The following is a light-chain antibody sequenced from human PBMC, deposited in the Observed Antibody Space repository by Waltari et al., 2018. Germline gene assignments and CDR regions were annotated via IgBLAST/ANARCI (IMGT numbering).Light chain of an antibody. J-gene: IGLJ2*01. V-gene: IGLV3-21*04. CDR3: QVLDSATDHVV. CDR1: NIGTKS. Sequence: SYVVTQPPSVSVAPGKTARITCGGNNIGTKSVHWYQQKPGQAPVVVIYYSRERPSGIPERFSGSNSGNTATLTISWVEVGDEADYHCQVLDSATDHVVFGGGTRLTVL. CDR2: YSR.